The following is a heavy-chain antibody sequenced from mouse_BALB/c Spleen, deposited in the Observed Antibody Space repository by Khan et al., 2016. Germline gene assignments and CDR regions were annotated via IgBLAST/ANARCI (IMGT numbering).Heavy chain of an antibody. V-gene: IGHV1S137*01. CDR3: AREGGNSDDAMDY. J-gene: IGHJ4*01. CDR1: GYTFTDYA. Sequence: QVQLQQSGAELVRPGVSVKISCKGSGYTFTDYAMHWVKQSHAKSLEWIGVISTYYGDTSYNQKFEGKATMTVDKSSSTAYMELARLTSEDSAILYCAREGGNSDDAMDYWGQGTSVTVSS. D-gene: IGHD2-1*01. CDR2: ISTYYGDT.